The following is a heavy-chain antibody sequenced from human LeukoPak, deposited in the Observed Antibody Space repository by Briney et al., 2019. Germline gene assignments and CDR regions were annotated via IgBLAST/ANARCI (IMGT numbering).Heavy chain of an antibody. CDR2: ISWNSGSI. J-gene: IGHJ4*02. CDR3: AKDLSVGPRITTASGLDY. CDR1: GFTFDDYA. Sequence: GGSLRLSCAASGFTFDDYAMHWVRQAPGKGLEWVSGISWNSGSIGYADSVKGRFTISRDNAKNSLYLQMNSLRAEDTALYYCAKDLSVGPRITTASGLDYWGQGTLVTVSS. D-gene: IGHD3-10*01. V-gene: IGHV3-9*01.